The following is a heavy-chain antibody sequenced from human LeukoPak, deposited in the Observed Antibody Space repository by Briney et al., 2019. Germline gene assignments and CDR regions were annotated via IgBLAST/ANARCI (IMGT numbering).Heavy chain of an antibody. J-gene: IGHJ5*02. CDR2: ISAYNGNT. D-gene: IGHD2-15*01. Sequence: ASVKVSCKASGYTFTSYGITWLRQAPGQGLEWMGWISAYNGNTNYAQKLQGRVTMTTDTSTSTAYMELRSLRSDDTAVYYCASRGCGGSSCYANWFDPWGQGTLVTVSS. V-gene: IGHV1-18*01. CDR1: GYTFTSYG. CDR3: ASRGCGGSSCYANWFDP.